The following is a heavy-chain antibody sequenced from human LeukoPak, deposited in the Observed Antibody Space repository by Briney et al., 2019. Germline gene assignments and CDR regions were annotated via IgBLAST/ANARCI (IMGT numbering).Heavy chain of an antibody. CDR3: ARYGSGSTWFDP. V-gene: IGHV4-39*02. Sequence: PSETLSLTCTVSGGPISSSSYYWGWIRQPPGKGLEWIGSIYYSGSTYYNPSLKSRVTISVDTSKNHFSLRLSSVTAADTAVYYCARYGSGSTWFDPWGQGTLVTVSS. CDR1: GGPISSSSYY. D-gene: IGHD3-10*01. J-gene: IGHJ5*02. CDR2: IYYSGST.